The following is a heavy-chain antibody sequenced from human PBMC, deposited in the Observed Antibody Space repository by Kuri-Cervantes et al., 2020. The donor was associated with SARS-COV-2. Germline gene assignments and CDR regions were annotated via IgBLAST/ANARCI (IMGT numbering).Heavy chain of an antibody. V-gene: IGHV3-49*04. J-gene: IGHJ4*02. Sequence: GESLKISCTASGFTFGDYAMSWVRQAPGKGLEWVGFIRSKAYGGTTEYAASVKGRFTISRDDSKSIAYLQMNSLKTEDTAVYYCTRNDFWSGYCFDYWGQRTLVTVSS. D-gene: IGHD3-3*01. CDR1: GFTFGDYA. CDR3: TRNDFWSGYCFDY. CDR2: IRSKAYGGTT.